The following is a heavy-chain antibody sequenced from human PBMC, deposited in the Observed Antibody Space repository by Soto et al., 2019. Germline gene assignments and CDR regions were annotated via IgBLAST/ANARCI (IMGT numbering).Heavy chain of an antibody. CDR2: ISSSSSTI. V-gene: IGHV3-48*01. D-gene: IGHD2-2*01. J-gene: IGHJ4*02. CDR1: GFTFSSYS. CDR3: AKSPRYCSSTSCYYQDY. Sequence: GGSLRLSCAASGFTFSSYSMNWVRQAPGKGLEWVSYISSSSSTIYYADSVKGRFTISRDNAKNSLYLQMNSLRAEDTAVYYCAKSPRYCSSTSCYYQDYWGQGTQVTVSS.